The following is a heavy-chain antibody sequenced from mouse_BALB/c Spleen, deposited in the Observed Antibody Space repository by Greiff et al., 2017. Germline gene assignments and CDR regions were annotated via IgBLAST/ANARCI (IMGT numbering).Heavy chain of an antibody. D-gene: IGHD4-1*01. Sequence: EVKLMESGGGLVKPGGSLKLSCAASGFTFSSYAMSWVRQTPEKRLEWVATISSGGSYTYYPDSVKGRFTISRDNAKNILYLQMSSLRSEDTAMYYCAILGRVYFDCGGQGTTLTVSS. J-gene: IGHJ2*01. CDR1: GFTFSSYA. V-gene: IGHV5-9-3*01. CDR2: ISSGGSYT. CDR3: AILGRVYFDC.